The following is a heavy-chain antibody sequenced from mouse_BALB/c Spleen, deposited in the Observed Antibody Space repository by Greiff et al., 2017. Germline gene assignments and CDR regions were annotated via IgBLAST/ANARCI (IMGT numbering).Heavy chain of an antibody. CDR3: ARERGYVYFDY. CDR1: GFTFSSYA. V-gene: IGHV5-6-5*01. J-gene: IGHJ2*01. D-gene: IGHD3-1*01. Sequence: EVKLVESGGGLVKPGGSLKLSCAASGFTFSSYAMSWVRQTPEKRLAWVASISSGGSTYYPDSVKGRFTISRDNARNILYLQMSSLRSEDTAMYYCARERGYVYFDYWGQGTTLTVSS. CDR2: ISSGGST.